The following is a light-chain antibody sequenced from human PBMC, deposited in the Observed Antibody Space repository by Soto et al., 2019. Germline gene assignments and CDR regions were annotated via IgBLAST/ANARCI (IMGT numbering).Light chain of an antibody. CDR3: SAYAGSNNFV. Sequence: QSVLTQPASVSGSPGQSITISCTGTNSDVGDNYVSWYQQHLGKAPKLIIYEVSQRPSGVPDRFSGSKSGNTASLTVSGLQTEDEADYYCSAYAGSNNFVFGSGTKVTVL. V-gene: IGLV2-8*01. CDR2: EVS. CDR1: NSDVGDNY. J-gene: IGLJ1*01.